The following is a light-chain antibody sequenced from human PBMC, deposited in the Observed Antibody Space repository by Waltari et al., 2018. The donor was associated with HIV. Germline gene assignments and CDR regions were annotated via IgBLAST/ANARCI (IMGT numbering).Light chain of an antibody. V-gene: IGLV2-14*01. CDR1: RSDVGDYNY. CDR3: SSSTNSSPVV. Sequence: QSALTQPASVSGSAGQSITISCTGTRSDVGDYNYVSWYQQHPGEAPRLMIYEVSNRPSGISNRFSGSKSGNTASLTISGLQAEDEADYFCSSSTNSSPVVFGGGTKLTVL. CDR2: EVS. J-gene: IGLJ3*02.